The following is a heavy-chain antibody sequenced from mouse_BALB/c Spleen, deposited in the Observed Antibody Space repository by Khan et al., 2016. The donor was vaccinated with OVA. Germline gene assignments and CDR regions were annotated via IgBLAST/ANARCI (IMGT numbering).Heavy chain of an antibody. CDR2: LDPFSGGT. J-gene: IGHJ3*01. CDR1: GYSFTSYY. Sequence: EVQLQQSGPELMKPGASVKISCKASGYSFTSYYIHWVMQSHGKSLEWIGYLDPFSGGTTYNQKFKGKATLTVDKSSSTAYIHFSNLTSEDSAVYYCTRHGYVAWFTYWGQGTLVTVSA. D-gene: IGHD2-2*01. V-gene: IGHV1S135*01. CDR3: TRHGYVAWFTY.